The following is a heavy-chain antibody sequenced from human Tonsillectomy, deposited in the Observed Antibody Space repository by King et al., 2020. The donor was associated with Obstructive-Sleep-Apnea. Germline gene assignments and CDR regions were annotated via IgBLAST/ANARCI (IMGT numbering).Heavy chain of an antibody. J-gene: IGHJ4*02. D-gene: IGHD3-22*01. CDR2: IHYSGKA. CDR1: GDSIITGGYY. V-gene: IGHV4-31*03. CDR3: ARGYDISALSFDL. Sequence: QLQESGPGLVKPSQTLSLTCIVSGDSIITGGYYWTWIRQRPGEGLEWIGSIHYSGKAYHNPSLKSRLTIFADTSKNQFSLKLTSVTAADTAMYFCARGYDISALSFDLWDQGTLVTVSS.